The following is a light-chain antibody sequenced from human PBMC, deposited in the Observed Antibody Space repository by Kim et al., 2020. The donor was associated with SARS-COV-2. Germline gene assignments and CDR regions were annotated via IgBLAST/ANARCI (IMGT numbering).Light chain of an antibody. J-gene: IGLJ3*02. V-gene: IGLV3-1*01. Sequence: SVSPGQTDSITGSGDKLGDKYACWYQQKPGQSPVLVIYQDSKRPSGIPERFSGSNSGNTATLTISGTQAMDEADYYCQAWDSSTAVFGGGTQLTVL. CDR2: QDS. CDR3: QAWDSSTAV. CDR1: KLGDKY.